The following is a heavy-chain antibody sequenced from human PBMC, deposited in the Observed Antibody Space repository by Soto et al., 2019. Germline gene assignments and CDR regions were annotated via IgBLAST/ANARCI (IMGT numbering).Heavy chain of an antibody. J-gene: IGHJ6*02. CDR1: GYSFTSYW. V-gene: IGHV5-51*01. CDR3: ARTAAAGKYYYGTDV. Sequence: GESLKISCQGSGYSFTSYWIGWVRQMPGKGLEWMGIIYPGDSDTRYSPSFQGQVTISADKSINTAYLQWSSLKASDTAMYYCARTAAAGKYYYGTDVWGQGTTVTV. CDR2: IYPGDSDT. D-gene: IGHD6-13*01.